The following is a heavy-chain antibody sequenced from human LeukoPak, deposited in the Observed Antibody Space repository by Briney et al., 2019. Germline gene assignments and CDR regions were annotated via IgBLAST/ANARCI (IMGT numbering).Heavy chain of an antibody. Sequence: PGRSLRLSCAASGFTFSSYGMHWVRQAPGQGPEWLGWINPKSGAADYAQQYRGRVTMTRDTSINTDYMEMKRLTSDDTAVYFCARGAEAETSPLDFWGQGTLVIVS. CDR2: INPKSGAA. CDR3: ARGAEAETSPLDF. CDR1: GFTFSSYG. J-gene: IGHJ4*02. D-gene: IGHD6-19*01. V-gene: IGHV1-2*02.